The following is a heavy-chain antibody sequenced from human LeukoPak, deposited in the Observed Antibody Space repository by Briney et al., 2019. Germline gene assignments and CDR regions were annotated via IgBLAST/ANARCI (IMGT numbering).Heavy chain of an antibody. Sequence: GGSLRLSCAASGFTFSTSIMSWVRQAPGKGLEWVSYITSSSSPIYYADSVKGRFTISRDNAKNSLYLQLNSLRAEDTAVYYCARWGFPIYYCYMDVWGKGTTVTVSS. CDR1: GFTFSTSI. CDR2: ITSSSSPI. J-gene: IGHJ6*03. D-gene: IGHD3-16*01. CDR3: ARWGFPIYYCYMDV. V-gene: IGHV3-48*01.